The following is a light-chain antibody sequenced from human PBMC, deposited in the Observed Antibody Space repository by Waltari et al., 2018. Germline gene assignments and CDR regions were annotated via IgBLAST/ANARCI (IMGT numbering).Light chain of an antibody. CDR2: KAS. J-gene: IGKJ1*01. Sequence: DIQMTQSPSTLSASVGDRVTITCRASKSLINWLALFQQKPGKAPKLLIYKASNLESGVPSRFSGSGSGTEFTLTISSLQPDDFATYYCQQYMTNSWTFGQGTRVEVK. CDR1: KSLINW. V-gene: IGKV1-5*03. CDR3: QQYMTNSWT.